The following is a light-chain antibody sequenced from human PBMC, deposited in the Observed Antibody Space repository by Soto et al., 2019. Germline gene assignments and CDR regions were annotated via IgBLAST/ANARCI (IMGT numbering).Light chain of an antibody. J-gene: IGKJ3*01. CDR2: DAS. Sequence: EIELTQSPSSLSSSPGERATITCRASQSVSNCLAWYQQKPGKAPKLLIYDASSMPTGISSRFSGSGSGTDFTLTISSLQPEDLATYYCQQRYSRLCTFGPGTKVDIK. CDR3: QQRYSRLCT. V-gene: IGKV3-11*01. CDR1: QSVSNC.